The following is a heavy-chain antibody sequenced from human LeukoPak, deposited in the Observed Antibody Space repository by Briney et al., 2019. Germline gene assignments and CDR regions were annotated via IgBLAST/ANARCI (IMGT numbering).Heavy chain of an antibody. V-gene: IGHV4-34*01. CDR2: INHSGST. Sequence: PSETLSLTCAVYGGSFSGYYWSWIRQPPGKGLEWIGEINHSGSTNYNPSLKSRVTISLDKSKNLFSLKLSSVTAADTAVYYCAREDYYDSTGYYPSYYYYGMDVWGQGTTVTVSS. J-gene: IGHJ6*02. CDR3: AREDYYDSTGYYPSYYYYGMDV. CDR1: GGSFSGYY. D-gene: IGHD3-22*01.